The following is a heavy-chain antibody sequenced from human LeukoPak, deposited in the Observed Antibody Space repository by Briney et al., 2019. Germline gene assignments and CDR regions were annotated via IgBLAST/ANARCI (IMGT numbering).Heavy chain of an antibody. D-gene: IGHD1-1*01. V-gene: IGHV4-59*01. CDR3: ARGRVSSSTWYSTYYYYFYMDV. J-gene: IGHJ6*03. Sequence: SAALSLTCSVSDDSITRYYWTWRRPPPGKGVGWSGYVDHTGSTNFNPSLNGRVSISRDTTKNLFSLRLRSVTAADTAVYFCARGRVSSSTWYSTYYYYFYMDVWGKGTTVTVSS. CDR2: VDHTGST. CDR1: DDSITRYY.